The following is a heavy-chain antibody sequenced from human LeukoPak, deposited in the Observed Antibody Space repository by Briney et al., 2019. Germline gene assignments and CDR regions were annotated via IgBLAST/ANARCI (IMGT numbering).Heavy chain of an antibody. V-gene: IGHV3-23*01. D-gene: IGHD3-22*01. J-gene: IGHJ3*02. CDR3: AKVHYYDSSPGAFDI. CDR1: GFTFSSYA. CDR2: ICGSGGST. Sequence: GGSLRLSCAASGFTFSSYAMSWVRQAPGKGLEWVSAICGSGGSTYYADSVKGRFTISRDNSKNTLYLQMNSLRAEDTAVYYCAKVHYYDSSPGAFDIWGQGTMVTVSS.